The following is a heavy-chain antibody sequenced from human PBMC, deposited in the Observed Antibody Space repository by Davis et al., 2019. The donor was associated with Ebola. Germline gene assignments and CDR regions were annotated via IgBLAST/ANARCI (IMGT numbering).Heavy chain of an antibody. CDR3: AKLHSGLYVFMDV. CDR2: ISGGVGGT. J-gene: IGHJ6*02. Sequence: GESLKISCAASGFTVSSTYMSWVRQAPGKGLEWVSVISGGVGGTYYADSVKGRFTISRDNSKNTLYLQMNSLRAEDTAVYYCAKLHSGLYVFMDVWGQGTTVTVSS. D-gene: IGHD5/OR15-5a*01. V-gene: IGHV3-23*01. CDR1: GFTVSSTY.